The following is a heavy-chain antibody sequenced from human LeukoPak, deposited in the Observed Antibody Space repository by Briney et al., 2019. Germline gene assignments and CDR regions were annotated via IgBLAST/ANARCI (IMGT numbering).Heavy chain of an antibody. CDR3: ARGLRYCTNGVCYCWFDP. D-gene: IGHD2-8*01. J-gene: IGHJ5*02. V-gene: IGHV3-7*01. CDR2: IKQDGSEK. Sequence: PGGSLRLSCVVSGFTFSNYSMNWVRQAPGKGLEWVANIKQDGSEKYYVDSVKGRFTISRDNAKNSLYLQMNSLRAEDTAVYYCARGLRYCTNGVCYCWFDPWGQGTLVTVSS. CDR1: GFTFSNYS.